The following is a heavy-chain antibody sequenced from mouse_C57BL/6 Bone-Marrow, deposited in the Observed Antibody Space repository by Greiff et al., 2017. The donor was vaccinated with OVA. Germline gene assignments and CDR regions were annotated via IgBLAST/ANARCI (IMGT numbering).Heavy chain of an antibody. CDR3: TYYYGSSYRFAY. J-gene: IGHJ3*01. D-gene: IGHD1-1*01. CDR1: GFNIKDDY. Sequence: EVQLQQSGAELVRPGASVKLSCTASGFNIKDDYMHWVKQRPEQGLEWIGWIDPENGDTEYASKFQGKATITADTSSNTAYLQLSSLTSEDTAVYYCTYYYGSSYRFAYWGQGTLVTVSA. V-gene: IGHV14-4*01. CDR2: IDPENGDT.